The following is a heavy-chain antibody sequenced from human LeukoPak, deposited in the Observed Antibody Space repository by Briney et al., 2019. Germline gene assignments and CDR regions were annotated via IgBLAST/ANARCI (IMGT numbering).Heavy chain of an antibody. CDR2: IRTYNGNT. D-gene: IGHD2/OR15-2a*01. CDR3: ARDRTSGNENVRAWFDP. J-gene: IGHJ5*02. V-gene: IGHV1-18*01. Sequence: ASVKVSCKASGYTFTSFCLSWVRQAPGQGLEWMGWIRTYNGNTYYAQKFQGRIALTTDSSTGAAYLELRRLTSDDTAVYYSARDRTSGNENVRAWFDPWGQGTLVTVSS. CDR1: GYTFTSFC.